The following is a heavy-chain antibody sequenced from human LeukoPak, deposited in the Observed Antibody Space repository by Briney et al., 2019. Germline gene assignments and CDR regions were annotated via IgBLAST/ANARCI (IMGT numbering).Heavy chain of an antibody. Sequence: GGSLRLSCTASGFKFSDAWMTWVRQAPGKGLEWVSYINNDNSTIYYADSVKGRFTISRDNAKNSLFLQMNSLRADDTAVYYCARYLRVALLDYWGQGTLVTVSS. V-gene: IGHV3-48*01. D-gene: IGHD2-15*01. CDR3: ARYLRVALLDY. J-gene: IGHJ4*02. CDR2: INNDNSTI. CDR1: GFKFSDAW.